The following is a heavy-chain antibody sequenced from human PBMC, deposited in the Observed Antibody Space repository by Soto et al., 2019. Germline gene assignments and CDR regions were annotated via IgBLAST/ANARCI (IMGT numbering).Heavy chain of an antibody. Sequence: QVQLVQSGAEVKKPGSSVKVSCKASGGTFSSYAISWVRQAPGQGLEWMGGIIPIFGTAKYAQKFKGRVTITADESTSTAYMELSSLRSDDTAVYYCARDRPVYSSPWSWFDPWGQGTLVTVSS. CDR3: ARDRPVYSSPWSWFDP. CDR1: GGTFSSYA. D-gene: IGHD6-13*01. V-gene: IGHV1-69*01. CDR2: IIPIFGTA. J-gene: IGHJ5*02.